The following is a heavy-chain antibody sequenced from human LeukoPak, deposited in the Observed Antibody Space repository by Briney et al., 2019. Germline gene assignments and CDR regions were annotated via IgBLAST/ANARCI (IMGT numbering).Heavy chain of an antibody. CDR1: GFAFDDFG. CDR2: INSDGSST. D-gene: IGHD3-22*01. Sequence: GGSLRLSCAASGFAFDDFGMHWVRQAPGKGLEWVSRINSDGSSTNYADSVKGRFTISRDNAKNTLYLQMNSLRAEDTAVYYCAMGPYYYDSSGYYYWGQGTLVTVSS. J-gene: IGHJ4*02. CDR3: AMGPYYYDSSGYYY. V-gene: IGHV3-74*01.